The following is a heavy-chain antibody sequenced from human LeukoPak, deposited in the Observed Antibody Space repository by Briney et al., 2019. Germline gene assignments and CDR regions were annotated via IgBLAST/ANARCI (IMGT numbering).Heavy chain of an antibody. V-gene: IGHV3-30*04. CDR3: ERVADAFDI. CDR1: GFSFNTYV. CDR2: ISQDASNK. J-gene: IGHJ3*02. Sequence: GRSLRHSCAASGFSFNTYVMLWVRQAPGKGLEWVAGISQDASNKYYADSVKGRFTISRDNSENTVYLQLNSLRLEDTAVYFCERVADAFDIWGQGTMVTVSS.